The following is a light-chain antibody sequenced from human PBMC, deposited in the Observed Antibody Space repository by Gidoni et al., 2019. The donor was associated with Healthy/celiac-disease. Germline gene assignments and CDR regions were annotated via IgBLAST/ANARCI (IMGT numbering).Light chain of an antibody. CDR1: SSDVGSYSL. J-gene: IGLJ3*02. Sequence: QSALTQPASVPGSPGQSITISCTGTSSDVGSYSLVSWYQQHPGKAPKLMIYEGSKRPSGVSNRFSGSKSGNTASLTISGLQAEDEADYYCCSYAGSSTLGVFGGGTKLTVL. CDR3: CSYAGSSTLGV. V-gene: IGLV2-23*01. CDR2: EGS.